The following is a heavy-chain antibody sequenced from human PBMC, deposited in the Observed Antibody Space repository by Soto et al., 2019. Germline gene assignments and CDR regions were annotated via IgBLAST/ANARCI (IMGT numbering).Heavy chain of an antibody. CDR1: GGSISSGGYY. J-gene: IGHJ5*02. CDR2: IYYSGST. D-gene: IGHD1-26*01. V-gene: IGHV4-31*03. CDR3: ARASSRTTGDWFDP. Sequence: PSETLSLTCTVSGGSISSGGYYWSWIRQHPGKGLEWIGYIYYSGSTYYNPSLKSRVTISVDTSKNQFSLKLSSVTAADTAVYYCARASSRTTGDWFDPWGQGTLVTVSS.